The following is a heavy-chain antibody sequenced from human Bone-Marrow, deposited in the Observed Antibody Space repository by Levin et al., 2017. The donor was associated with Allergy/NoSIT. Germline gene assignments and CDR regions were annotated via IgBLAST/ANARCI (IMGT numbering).Heavy chain of an antibody. J-gene: IGHJ6*02. D-gene: IGHD5-12*01. V-gene: IGHV4-39*01. CDR1: GGSINSGSYY. CDR3: ARIVATIEGTYYYGMDV. CDR2: IYYSGST. Sequence: SETLSLTCTVSGGSINSGSYYWGWIRQPPGRGLEWIGNIYYSGSTYYNPSLKSRVTISVDTSKNQFSLRLSSVTAADTAIYYCARIVATIEGTYYYGMDVWGQGTTVTVSS.